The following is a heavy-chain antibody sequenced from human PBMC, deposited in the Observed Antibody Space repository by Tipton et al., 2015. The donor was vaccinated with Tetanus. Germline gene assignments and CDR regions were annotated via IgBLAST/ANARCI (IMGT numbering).Heavy chain of an antibody. Sequence: CAASGFSFSNYFMIWIRQTPWKWLGWASYISDGVQNTYYADSVKGRFTISRDNARNLLSLQIDILRAEDSDVYYCARIGRSPHNCAVEVWGQGTPVTVSS. V-gene: IGHV3-11*01. CDR1: GFSFSNYF. CDR3: ARIGRSPHNCAVEV. CDR2: ISDGVQNT. D-gene: IGHD1-1*01. J-gene: IGHJ6*02.